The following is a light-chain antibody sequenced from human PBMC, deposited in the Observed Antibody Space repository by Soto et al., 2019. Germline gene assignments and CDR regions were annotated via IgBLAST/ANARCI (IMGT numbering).Light chain of an antibody. CDR3: KHEKNWPRA. CDR2: GAS. J-gene: IGKJ1*01. CDR1: QSVSSN. Sequence: ELVLTPPPASLYVSQGARATLSCRASQSVSSNLAWYQQKPGQAPRLLIYGASTRAAGIQARFSGSGSGTEFTLTIRIQHSEDLAVYYWKHEKNWPRAFGQGTKVDIK. V-gene: IGKV3-15*01.